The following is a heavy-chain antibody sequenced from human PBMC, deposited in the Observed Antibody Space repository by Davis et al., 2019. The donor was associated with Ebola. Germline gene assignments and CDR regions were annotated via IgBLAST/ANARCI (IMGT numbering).Heavy chain of an antibody. V-gene: IGHV3-21*01. CDR2: ISSSSSYI. D-gene: IGHD6-13*01. J-gene: IGHJ4*02. CDR1: GFTFSSYS. Sequence: PGGSLRLSCAASGFTFSSYSMNWVRQAPGKGLEWVSSISSSSSYIHYADSVKGRFTISRDNSKNTLYLQMNSLRAEDTAVYYCARVGAAAGTYYFDYWGQGTLVTVSS. CDR3: ARVGAAAGTYYFDY.